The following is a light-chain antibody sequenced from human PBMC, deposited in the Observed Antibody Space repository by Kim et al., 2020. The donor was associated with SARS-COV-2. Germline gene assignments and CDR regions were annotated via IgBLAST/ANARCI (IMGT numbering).Light chain of an antibody. CDR2: QDG. V-gene: IGLV3-1*01. Sequence: PGQTASITCSGDKLGDKYACWYQQKPGQSPVLVIYQDGKRPSGIPERFSGSNSGNTATLTISGTQAMDEADYYCQAWDSSTPHVVFGGGTQLTVL. CDR1: KLGDKY. CDR3: QAWDSSTPHVV. J-gene: IGLJ2*01.